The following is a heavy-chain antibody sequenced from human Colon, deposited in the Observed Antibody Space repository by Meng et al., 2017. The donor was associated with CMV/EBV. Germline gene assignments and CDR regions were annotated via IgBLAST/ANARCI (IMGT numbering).Heavy chain of an antibody. Sequence: GGSLRLSCVASGFSSSRYWMSWVRQPPGKGLEWVANIKNDGSEKYYVDSVKGRFTISRDDAENSLYLQMNSLGAEDTALYYCARPITPGGYFDYWGQGTLVTVSS. V-gene: IGHV3-7*01. CDR2: IKNDGSEK. CDR3: ARPITPGGYFDY. J-gene: IGHJ4*01. CDR1: GFSSSRYW. D-gene: IGHD1-14*01.